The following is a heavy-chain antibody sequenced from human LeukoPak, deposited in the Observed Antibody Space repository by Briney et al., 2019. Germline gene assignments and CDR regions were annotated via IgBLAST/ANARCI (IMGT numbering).Heavy chain of an antibody. J-gene: IGHJ3*02. Sequence: SETLSLTCTVSGDTISTNYWSWIRQTPGKGLEWIGYIYYSGSTSYNPSLRSRVTISIDTSKNQFSLRLTSVTAADTAVYYCARQPTTLTTFAFDIWGQGTMVTVSS. V-gene: IGHV4-59*08. CDR3: ARQPTTLTTFAFDI. D-gene: IGHD4-17*01. CDR1: GDTISTNY. CDR2: IYYSGST.